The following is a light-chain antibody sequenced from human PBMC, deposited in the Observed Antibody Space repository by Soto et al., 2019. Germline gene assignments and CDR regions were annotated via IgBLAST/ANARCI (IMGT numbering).Light chain of an antibody. CDR2: DAI. Sequence: DKLMSQSPATLSVSPGERVTLSCRASQNIHNHMSWFLQKPGQTPRLLIYDAIIRAADVPARFSGSWSGTDFTLPINSLQSEDFAVYYCQQYDAWPLTFGGGTKVEIK. V-gene: IGKV3-15*01. CDR3: QQYDAWPLT. J-gene: IGKJ4*01. CDR1: QNIHNH.